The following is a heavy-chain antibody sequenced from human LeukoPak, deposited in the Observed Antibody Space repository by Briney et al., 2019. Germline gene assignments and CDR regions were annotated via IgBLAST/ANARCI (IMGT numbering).Heavy chain of an antibody. CDR1: GVSISSYY. CDR2: ISDSEDT. V-gene: IGHV4-59*01. Sequence: SETLSLTCTVSGVSISSYYWSWIRQPPGKGLEWIGHISDSEDTNYNPSLKSRVTISVDTSKKQFSVKLSSVTTADTAVYYCARDSYYDTSGYFNDTFDMWGQGTLVTVSS. D-gene: IGHD3-22*01. CDR3: ARDSYYDTSGYFNDTFDM. J-gene: IGHJ3*02.